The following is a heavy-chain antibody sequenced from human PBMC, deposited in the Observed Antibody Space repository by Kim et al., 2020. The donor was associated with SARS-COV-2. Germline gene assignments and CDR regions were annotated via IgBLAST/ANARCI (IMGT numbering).Heavy chain of an antibody. Sequence: PPPKSRVTSSVETSTNQFSLKLSSVTAADTAVYYCARGREGYISSWYLDYWGQGTLVTVSS. J-gene: IGHJ4*02. V-gene: IGHV4-59*09. CDR3: ARGREGYISSWYLDY. D-gene: IGHD6-13*01.